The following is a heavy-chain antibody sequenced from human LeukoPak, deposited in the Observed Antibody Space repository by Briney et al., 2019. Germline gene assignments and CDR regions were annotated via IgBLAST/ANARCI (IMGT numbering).Heavy chain of an antibody. CDR2: INASGST. CDR3: ARGAGCNSTSCYWFMTD. Sequence: KPSQTLSLTCAVYGGSVSGYYWSWIRQPPGKGMEWNGEINASGSTNYNPSFKSRVTISVTKPKNQFSPTLSSVTAADTAVYYCARGAGCNSTSCYWFMTDWGQGTLVTVSS. J-gene: IGHJ4*02. D-gene: IGHD2-2*01. V-gene: IGHV4-34*01. CDR1: GGSVSGYY.